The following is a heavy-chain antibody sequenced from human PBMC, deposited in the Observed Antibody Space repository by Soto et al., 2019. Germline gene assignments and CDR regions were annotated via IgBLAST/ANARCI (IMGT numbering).Heavy chain of an antibody. V-gene: IGHV3-23*01. D-gene: IGHD2-2*02. CDR3: ARDKGIGGYCSSTSCYTLRY. J-gene: IGHJ4*02. CDR1: EFLFRRYA. Sequence: PGLPLTHSRPASEFLFRRYATSWIRQAPGKGLEWVSAISGSGDNTYYADSVKGRFTISRDNSKNTLYLQMNSLRAEDTAVYYCARDKGIGGYCSSTSCYTLRYWGQGTLVTVSA. CDR2: ISGSGDNT.